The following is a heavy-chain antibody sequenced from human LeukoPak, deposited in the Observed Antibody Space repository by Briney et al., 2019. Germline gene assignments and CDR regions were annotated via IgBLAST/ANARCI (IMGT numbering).Heavy chain of an antibody. CDR2: IYTSGST. Sequence: PSETLSLTCTVSGGSISSGSYYWSWIRQPAGKGLEWIGRIYTSGSTNYNPSLKSRVTISVDTSKNQFSLKLSSVTAADTAVYYCARTYYYDSSGYYVYFDYWGQGTLVTVSS. D-gene: IGHD3-22*01. V-gene: IGHV4-61*02. J-gene: IGHJ4*02. CDR1: GGSISSGSYY. CDR3: ARTYYYDSSGYYVYFDY.